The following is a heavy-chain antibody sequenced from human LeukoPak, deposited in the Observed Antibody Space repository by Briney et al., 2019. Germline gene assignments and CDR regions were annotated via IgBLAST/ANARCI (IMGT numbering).Heavy chain of an antibody. J-gene: IGHJ5*02. D-gene: IGHD2-2*01. V-gene: IGHV1-24*01. Sequence: ASVKISCKVSGYTLTELSMHWVRQAPGKGLEWMGGFDPEDGETIYAQKFQGRVTMTEDTSTDTAYMELSSLRSEDTAVYYCLASRLLGYCGSTSCSPAWFDPWGQGTLVTVSS. CDR2: FDPEDGET. CDR1: GYTLTELS. CDR3: LASRLLGYCGSTSCSPAWFDP.